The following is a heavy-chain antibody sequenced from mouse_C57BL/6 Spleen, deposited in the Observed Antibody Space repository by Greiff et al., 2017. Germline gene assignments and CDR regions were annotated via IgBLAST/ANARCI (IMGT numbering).Heavy chain of an antibody. D-gene: IGHD3-2*02. CDR1: GFNIKDYY. CDR2: IDPEDGDT. V-gene: IGHV14-1*01. Sequence: EVQLQQSGAELVRPGASVKLSCTASGFNIKDYYMHWVKQRPEQGLEWIGRIDPEDGDTEYAPKFQGKATMTAATSSNTAYLQLSSLSSEDTAVYFCTSQTAQATPCFAYWGPGTLVTVSA. CDR3: TSQTAQATPCFAY. J-gene: IGHJ3*01.